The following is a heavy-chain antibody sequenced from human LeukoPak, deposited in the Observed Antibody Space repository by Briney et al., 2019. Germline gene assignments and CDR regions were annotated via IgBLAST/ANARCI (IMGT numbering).Heavy chain of an antibody. CDR1: GGSFSTYY. D-gene: IGHD3-22*01. CDR3: ARVDYYDSSGYGPSWFDP. V-gene: IGHV4-4*07. J-gene: IGHJ5*02. Sequence: PSETLSLTCTVSGGSFSTYYWSWIRQPAGKGLEWIGRIYTSGSTNYNPSLKSRVTISVDKSKNQFSLKLSSVTAADTAVYYCARVDYYDSSGYGPSWFDPWGQGTLVTVSS. CDR2: IYTSGST.